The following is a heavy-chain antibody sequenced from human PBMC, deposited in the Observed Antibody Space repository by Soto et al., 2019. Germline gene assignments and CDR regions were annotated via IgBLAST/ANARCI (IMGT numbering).Heavy chain of an antibody. D-gene: IGHD4-17*01. Sequence: GGSLGLSCAASGFTFSNAWMNWVRQAPGKGLEWVGRIKSKTDGGTTDYAAPVKGRFTISRDDSKNTLYLQMNSLKTEDTAVYYCTTVPYNTTALNLGYWGQGTLITVSS. V-gene: IGHV3-15*07. CDR1: GFTFSNAW. CDR3: TTVPYNTTALNLGY. J-gene: IGHJ4*02. CDR2: IKSKTDGGTT.